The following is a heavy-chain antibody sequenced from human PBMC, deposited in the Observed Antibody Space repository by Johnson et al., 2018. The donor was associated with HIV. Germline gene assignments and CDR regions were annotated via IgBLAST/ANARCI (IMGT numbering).Heavy chain of an antibody. CDR2: IKRKIEGETT. V-gene: IGHV3-15*01. CDR3: TTAIVIDAFAI. CDR1: GFTFRNYG. D-gene: IGHD3-16*02. J-gene: IGHJ3*02. Sequence: VQLVESGGGVVQPGRSLRLSCVASGFTFRNYGMHWVRQAPGRGLEWVGRIKRKIEGETTDYAAPVKGRFTIQRDDSKNTLYLQMNSLTTEDTAVYYCTTAIVIDAFAIWGQGTMVTVSS.